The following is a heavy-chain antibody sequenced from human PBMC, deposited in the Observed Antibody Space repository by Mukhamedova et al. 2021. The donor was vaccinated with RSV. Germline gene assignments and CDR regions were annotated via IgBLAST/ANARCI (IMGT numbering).Heavy chain of an antibody. J-gene: IGHJ5*02. Sequence: LHWVRRAPGQGLEWMGWINPSTGATNYAQKFQGRVTMTRDTSVNTTYVELNRLTSEDTAVYYCARTFEYYDFWVDAWGQGTQVTVS. CDR3: ARTFEYYDFWVDA. CDR2: INPSTGAT. D-gene: IGHD3-3*01. V-gene: IGHV1-2*02.